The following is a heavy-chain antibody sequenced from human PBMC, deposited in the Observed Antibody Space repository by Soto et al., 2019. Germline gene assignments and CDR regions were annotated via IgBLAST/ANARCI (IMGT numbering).Heavy chain of an antibody. CDR2: IFHSGST. Sequence: SETLSLTCAVSGGSISSGGYSWSWIRQPPGKSLEWIGYIFHSGSTSYNPSLTSRVTISVDRSKNQFSLKLSSVTAADTAVYYCARAGDFGYLDYWGQGTLVTVSS. CDR1: GGSISSGGYS. CDR3: ARAGDFGYLDY. J-gene: IGHJ4*02. V-gene: IGHV4-30-2*01. D-gene: IGHD3-3*01.